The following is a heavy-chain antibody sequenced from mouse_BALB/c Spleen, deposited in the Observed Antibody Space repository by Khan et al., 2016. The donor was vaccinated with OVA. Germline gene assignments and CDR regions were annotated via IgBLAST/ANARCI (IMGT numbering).Heavy chain of an antibody. D-gene: IGHD1-1*02. CDR1: GFTFSTFV. CDR3: TNGNYGWFAY. Sequence: EVQLVEPGGGLVKPGGSLKLSCSASGFTFSTFVMSWVRQTPEKRLEWVSTISSAGTYTYYSDSVKGRFTISRDNAKNTLHLQMNSLRSEDTSMYYCTNGNYGWFAYWGQGTLVTVSA. V-gene: IGHV5-9-3*01. CDR2: ISSAGTYT. J-gene: IGHJ3*01.